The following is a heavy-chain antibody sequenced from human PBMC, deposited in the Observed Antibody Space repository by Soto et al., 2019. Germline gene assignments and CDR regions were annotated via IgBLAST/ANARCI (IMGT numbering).Heavy chain of an antibody. CDR1: GFSLSTSAMS. D-gene: IGHD3-16*01. V-gene: IGHV2-70*01. CDR3: ERMFGTHVDY. CDR2: LTSDDDK. Sequence: SGPTLVNPTQTLTLTCTCSGFSLSTSAMSVSWIRQPPGKALEWLAVLTSDDDKYYSTSLKTRVTISKDTSKNQVVLTMTNMDPVDTATYYCERMFGTHVDYWGQGTRVTVSS. J-gene: IGHJ4*02.